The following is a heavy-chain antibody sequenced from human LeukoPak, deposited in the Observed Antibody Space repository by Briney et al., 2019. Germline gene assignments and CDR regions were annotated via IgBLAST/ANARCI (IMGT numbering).Heavy chain of an antibody. J-gene: IGHJ6*02. CDR1: GFTFSSYG. V-gene: IGHV3-30*18. CDR2: ISYDGSNK. D-gene: IGHD3-10*01. CDR3: AKDDTTMVRGVIVGMDV. Sequence: PGGSLRLPCAASGFTFSSYGMHWVRQAPGKGLEWVAVISYDGSNKYYADSVKGRFTISRDNSKNTLYLQMNSLRAEDTAVYYCAKDDTTMVRGVIVGMDVWGQGTTVTVSS.